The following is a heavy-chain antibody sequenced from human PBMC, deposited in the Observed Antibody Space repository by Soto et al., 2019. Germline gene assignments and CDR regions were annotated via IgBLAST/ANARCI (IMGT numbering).Heavy chain of an antibody. Sequence: GGSLRLSCAASGFTFSSYAMSWVRQAPGKGLEWVSAISGSGCSTYYADSVKGRFTISRDNSKNTLYLQMNSLRAEDTAVYYCAKDPRFIPELDYWGQGTLVTVSS. CDR1: GFTFSSYA. D-gene: IGHD3-10*01. V-gene: IGHV3-23*01. J-gene: IGHJ4*02. CDR3: AKDPRFIPELDY. CDR2: ISGSGCST.